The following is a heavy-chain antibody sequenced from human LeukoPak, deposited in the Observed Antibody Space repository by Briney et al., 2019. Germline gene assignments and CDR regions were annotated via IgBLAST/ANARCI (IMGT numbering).Heavy chain of an antibody. CDR2: ISSSSSTI. D-gene: IGHD3-16*01. V-gene: IGHV3-48*01. J-gene: IGHJ2*01. CDR3: ARAYVPRMRWYFDL. CDR1: GFTFSSYS. Sequence: GGSLRLSCAASGFTFSSYSMNWVRQAPGKGLEWVSYISSSSSTIYYADSVKGRFTISRDNAKSSLNLQMNSLRAEDTAVYYCARAYVPRMRWYFDLWGRGTLVTVSS.